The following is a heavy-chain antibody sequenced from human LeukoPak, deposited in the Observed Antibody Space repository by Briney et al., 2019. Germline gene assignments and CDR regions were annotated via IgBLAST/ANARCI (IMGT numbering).Heavy chain of an antibody. D-gene: IGHD6-13*01. CDR2: MNPNSGNT. Sequence: ASVKVSCKASGYTFTSYDINWVRQATGQGLEWMGWMNPNSGNTGYAQKFQGRVTITRNTSISTAYMELSSLRSADTAVYYCARDVRQQQLVLGYYYYYYYMDVWGKGTTVTVSS. V-gene: IGHV1-8*03. CDR1: GYTFTSYD. CDR3: ARDVRQQQLVLGYYYYYYYMDV. J-gene: IGHJ6*03.